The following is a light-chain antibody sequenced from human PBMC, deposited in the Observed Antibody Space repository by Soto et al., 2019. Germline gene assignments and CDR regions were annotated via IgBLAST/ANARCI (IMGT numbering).Light chain of an antibody. Sequence: QSALTQPASVSGSPGQSITIFCTGTSSDVGGYNYVSWYQQQSGKAPKLMLHEVSNRPSGVSNRFSGSKSGNTASLTISGLQAEDEADYYCSSYTSSRAYVFGIGTKVTVL. CDR3: SSYTSSRAYV. CDR1: SSDVGGYNY. V-gene: IGLV2-14*01. J-gene: IGLJ1*01. CDR2: EVS.